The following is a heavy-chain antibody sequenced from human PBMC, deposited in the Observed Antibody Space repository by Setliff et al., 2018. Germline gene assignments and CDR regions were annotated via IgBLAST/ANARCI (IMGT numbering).Heavy chain of an antibody. J-gene: IGHJ4*02. CDR2: ISSSSSTI. Sequence: PGGSLRLSCAASGFTFRSYTMNWVRQAPGKGLEWVSYISSSSSTIYYADSVKGRFTISRDNAKNSLYLQMNSLRAEDTAVYYCARARGSSYGLPLDYWGQGTLVTVSS. CDR1: GFTFRSYT. D-gene: IGHD5-18*01. V-gene: IGHV3-48*01. CDR3: ARARGSSYGLPLDY.